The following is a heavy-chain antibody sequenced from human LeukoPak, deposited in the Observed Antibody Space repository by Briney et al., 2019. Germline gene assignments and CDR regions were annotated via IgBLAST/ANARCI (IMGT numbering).Heavy chain of an antibody. D-gene: IGHD6-19*01. V-gene: IGHV4-39*01. J-gene: IGHJ4*02. Sequence: SETLSLTCTVSGGSISSNNYYWGWIRQPPGKRLEWIGSIYYSGSTYYNPSLKSRVTISVDTSKNQFSLKLSSVTAADTAVYYCVNSSPGGGWLVSGNFDYWGQGTLVTVSS. CDR2: IYYSGST. CDR3: VNSSPGGGWLVSGNFDY. CDR1: GGSISSNNYY.